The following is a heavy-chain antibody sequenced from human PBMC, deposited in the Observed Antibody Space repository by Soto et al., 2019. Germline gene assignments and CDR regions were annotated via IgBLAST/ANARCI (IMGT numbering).Heavy chain of an antibody. CDR3: ARDGCDGGSCYPDY. Sequence: VQLVQSGAEVEKPGASVKVSCEASGYTFTSYAMHWVRQAPGQMLEWMGWINAGNGVTKYSEKFQGRVTFTRLASARTAFLEVNSLRSEDTAVYFCARDGCDGGSCYPDYWGQGTLVTVS. D-gene: IGHD2-15*01. CDR2: INAGNGVT. V-gene: IGHV1-3*01. J-gene: IGHJ4*02. CDR1: GYTFTSYA.